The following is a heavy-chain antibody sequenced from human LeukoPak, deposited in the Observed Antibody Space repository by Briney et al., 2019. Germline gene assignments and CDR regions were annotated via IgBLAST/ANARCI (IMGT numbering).Heavy chain of an antibody. CDR2: IIPIFGLA. CDR1: GGTFSSYA. Sequence: GASVKVSCKASGGTFSSYAISWVRQAPGQGLEWMGRIIPIFGLANYAQKFQGRVTITADKSTSTAYMELSSLRSEDTAVYYCPINLRDGGDYFDYWGQGTLVTVSS. V-gene: IGHV1-69*04. CDR3: PINLRDGGDYFDY. D-gene: IGHD5-24*01. J-gene: IGHJ4*02.